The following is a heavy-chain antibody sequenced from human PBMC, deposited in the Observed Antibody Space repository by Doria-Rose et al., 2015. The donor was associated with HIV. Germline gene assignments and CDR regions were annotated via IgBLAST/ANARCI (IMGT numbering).Heavy chain of an antibody. CDR1: GVSLSSPGMG. CDR2: IFSDDER. Sequence: QVQLVQFGPVLVKPTETLTLTCTVSGVSLSSPGMGVSWIRQPPGKALEWLANIFSDDERSYNTSLKSRLTISRGTSKSQVVLTMTDMDPVDTATYYCARIKSSRWYHKYYFDFWGQGTLVIVSA. J-gene: IGHJ4*02. CDR3: ARIKSSRWYHKYYFDF. V-gene: IGHV2-26*01. D-gene: IGHD6-13*01.